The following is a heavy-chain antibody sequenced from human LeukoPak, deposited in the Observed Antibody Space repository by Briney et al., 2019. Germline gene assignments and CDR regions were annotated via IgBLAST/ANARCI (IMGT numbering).Heavy chain of an antibody. CDR1: GYTFNAYY. J-gene: IGHJ5*02. CDR3: ARDNSVEDTAWWFDP. V-gene: IGHV1-2*02. Sequence: ASVKVSCKTSGYTFNAYYMHWVRQAPGQGLEWMGWINPNSGGSNYAQKFQGRVTMTSDTSINTAYMELSRLISDDTAVYYCARDNSVEDTAWWFDPWGQGTLVTVSS. CDR2: INPNSGGS. D-gene: IGHD4-23*01.